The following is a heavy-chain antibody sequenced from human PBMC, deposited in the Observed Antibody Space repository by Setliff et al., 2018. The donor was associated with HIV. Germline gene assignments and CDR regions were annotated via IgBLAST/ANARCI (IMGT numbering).Heavy chain of an antibody. CDR3: AKVFVFGVDAFDI. CDR1: GFTFSTYW. Sequence: GGSLRLSCAASGFTFSTYWMHWVRQAPGKGLVWVSRIKTDGSSTSYADSVKGRFTISRDNAKNTLFLQMSSLRDEDTAVYYCAKVFVFGVDAFDIWGQGTMVTVSS. D-gene: IGHD3-10*02. CDR2: IKTDGSST. J-gene: IGHJ3*02. V-gene: IGHV3-74*01.